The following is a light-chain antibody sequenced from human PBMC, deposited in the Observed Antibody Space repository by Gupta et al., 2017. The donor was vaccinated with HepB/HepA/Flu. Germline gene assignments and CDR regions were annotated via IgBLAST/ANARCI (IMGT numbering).Light chain of an antibody. CDR3: QQRDITPRT. Sequence: DIQMTQSPSSLSASVGDRVTITCRASQSISTYLNWYQQKPGKAPKLLIYVTSGLQSGFPSRFRGSGSGTDFTLTISRLQPEDSANYYCQQRDITPRTFGQGTKVEIK. CDR1: QSISTY. CDR2: VTS. J-gene: IGKJ1*01. V-gene: IGKV1-39*01.